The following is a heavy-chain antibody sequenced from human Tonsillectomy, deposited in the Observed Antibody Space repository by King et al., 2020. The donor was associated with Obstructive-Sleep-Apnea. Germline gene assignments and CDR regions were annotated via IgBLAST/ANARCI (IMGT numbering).Heavy chain of an antibody. CDR3: ARTPIAATGSHG. CDR2: MQYSGGT. Sequence: LQLQESGPGLVKPSETLSLTCTVSVGSISSSNYYWGWIRQPPGKGLEWIGSMQYSGGTYYNPHLKSRVTISVDTSKNQFSLKLSSVTAADTAVYYCARTPIAATGSHGWGQGTLVTVSS. V-gene: IGHV4-39*07. J-gene: IGHJ4*02. D-gene: IGHD6-13*01. CDR1: VGSISSSNYY.